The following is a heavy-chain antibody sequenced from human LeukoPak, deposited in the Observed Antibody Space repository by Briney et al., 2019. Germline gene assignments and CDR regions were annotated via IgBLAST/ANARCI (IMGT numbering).Heavy chain of an antibody. J-gene: IGHJ4*02. V-gene: IGHV1-2*02. CDR3: ARDPSVRLRYFDWLSPTALRKYYFDY. CDR1: GYTFTGYY. CDR2: INPNSGGT. Sequence: ASVKVSCKASGYTFTGYYMHWVRQAPGQGLEWMGWINPNSGGTNYAQKLQGRVTMTTDTSTSTAYMELRSLRSDDTAVYYCARDPSVRLRYFDWLSPTALRKYYFDYWGQGTLVTVSS. D-gene: IGHD3-9*01.